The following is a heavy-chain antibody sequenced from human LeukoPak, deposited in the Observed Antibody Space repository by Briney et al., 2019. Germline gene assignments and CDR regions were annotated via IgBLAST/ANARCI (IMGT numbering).Heavy chain of an antibody. Sequence: SVKVSCKAPGGTFSSYAISWVRQAPGQGLEWMGRIIPILGIANYAQKFQGRVTITADKSTSTAYMELSSLRSEDTAVYYCARTKYYYDSSGYNPWGQGTLVTVSS. J-gene: IGHJ5*02. CDR3: ARTKYYYDSSGYNP. D-gene: IGHD3-22*01. V-gene: IGHV1-69*04. CDR2: IIPILGIA. CDR1: GGTFSSYA.